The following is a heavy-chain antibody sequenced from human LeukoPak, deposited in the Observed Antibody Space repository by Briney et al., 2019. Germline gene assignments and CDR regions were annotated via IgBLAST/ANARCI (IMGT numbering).Heavy chain of an antibody. CDR1: GGTFSSYA. D-gene: IGHD6-13*01. V-gene: IGHV1-69*06. CDR3: ARSSSWPYYFDY. CDR2: IIPIFGTA. Sequence: GASVKVSCKASGGTFSSYAISWVRQAPGQGLEWMGGIIPIFGTANYAQKFQGRVTITAVKSTSTAYMELSSLRSEDTAVYYCARSSSWPYYFDYWGQGTLVTVSS. J-gene: IGHJ4*02.